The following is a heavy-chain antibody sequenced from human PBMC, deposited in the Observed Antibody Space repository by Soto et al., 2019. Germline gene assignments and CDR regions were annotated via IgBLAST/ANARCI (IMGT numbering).Heavy chain of an antibody. CDR3: ARYSGNYQDAFDI. V-gene: IGHV1-3*01. CDR2: INGGSGKT. CDR1: GFTFTLYS. J-gene: IGHJ3*02. D-gene: IGHD1-26*01. Sequence: QVQLVQSGAEVKKPGASVKVSCRASGFTFTLYSMHWVRQAPGQRLEWMGWINGGSGKTKYSKKFQGRVTSARYTSASTAYMEVSSLRSEDTAVYYCARYSGNYQDAFDIWGQGTMVTVSS.